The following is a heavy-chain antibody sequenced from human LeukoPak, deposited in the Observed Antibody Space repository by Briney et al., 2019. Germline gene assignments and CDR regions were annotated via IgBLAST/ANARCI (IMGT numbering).Heavy chain of an antibody. CDR1: GFTYSSYS. Sequence: GGSLRLSCVASGFTYSSYSMNWVRQAPGKGLEWVSSINILSNYIYYADSVKGRFTISRDNAKNSLYLQIKSLRAEDTAVYYCARDSHSSSWYSELYYWGQGTLVTVSS. V-gene: IGHV3-21*01. CDR2: INILSNYI. D-gene: IGHD6-13*01. J-gene: IGHJ4*02. CDR3: ARDSHSSSWYSELYY.